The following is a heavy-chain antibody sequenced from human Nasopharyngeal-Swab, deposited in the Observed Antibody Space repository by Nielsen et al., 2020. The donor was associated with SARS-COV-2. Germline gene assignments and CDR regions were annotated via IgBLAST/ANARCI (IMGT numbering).Heavy chain of an antibody. V-gene: IGHV3-30*02. CDR3: AKAGVYSSSWYLDY. J-gene: IGHJ4*02. CDR2: IWYDGSNK. D-gene: IGHD6-13*01. CDR1: GFTFSSYG. Sequence: GGSLRLSCAASGFTFSSYGMHWVRQAPGKGLEWVAVIWYDGSNKYYADSVKGRFTISRDNSKNTLYLQMNSLRAEDTAVYYCAKAGVYSSSWYLDYWGQGTLVTVSS.